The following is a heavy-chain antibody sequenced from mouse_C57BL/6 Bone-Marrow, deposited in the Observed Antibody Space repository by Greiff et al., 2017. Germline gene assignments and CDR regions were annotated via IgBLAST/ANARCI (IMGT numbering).Heavy chain of an antibody. CDR3: ARGCYYGSSYCFDY. J-gene: IGHJ2*01. D-gene: IGHD1-1*01. Sequence: VQLKQSGPVLVKPGPSVKISCKASGFTFTDYSMHWVKQSHGKSLEWIGLVYPSNGGTSYNQKFKGKATLTVDTSSSTAYMERNSLTSADSAVYYGARGCYYGSSYCFDYWGQGTTLTVSS. CDR1: GFTFTDYS. CDR2: VYPSNGGT. V-gene: IGHV1-36*01.